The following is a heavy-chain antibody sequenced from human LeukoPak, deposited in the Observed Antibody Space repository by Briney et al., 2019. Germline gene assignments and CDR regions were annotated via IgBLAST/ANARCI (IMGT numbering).Heavy chain of an antibody. CDR1: GYTFTSYG. CDR3: ARAGAAGLSYGMDV. J-gene: IGHJ6*02. CDR2: LSAYNGNT. V-gene: IGHV1-18*01. Sequence: ASVKVSFKASGYTFTSYGISWVRQPPGQERAGMGWLSAYNGNTKYAQKLECRVTMTTDTSTSTANMELRSLRSDDTAVDHCARAGAAGLSYGMDVWGQGTTVTVSS. D-gene: IGHD6-13*01.